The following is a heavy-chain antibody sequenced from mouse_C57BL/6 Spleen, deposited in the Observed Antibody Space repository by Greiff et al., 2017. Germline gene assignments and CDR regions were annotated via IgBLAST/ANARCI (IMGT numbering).Heavy chain of an antibody. D-gene: IGHD5-1-1*01. CDR2: ISAGGSYT. V-gene: IGHV5-4*01. CDR1: GFTFSSYA. Sequence: DVHLVESGGGLVKPGGSLKLSCAASGFTFSSYAMSWVRQTPEQRLEWVATISAGGSYTYYPDNVKGRVTISRDNTTNNLYLQMSHLKSEDTAMYYCARLNTDIDYWGQGTTLTVSS. CDR3: ARLNTDIDY. J-gene: IGHJ2*01.